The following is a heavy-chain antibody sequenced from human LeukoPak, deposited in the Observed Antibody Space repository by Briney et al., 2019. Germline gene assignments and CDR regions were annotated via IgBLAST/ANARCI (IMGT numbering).Heavy chain of an antibody. J-gene: IGHJ4*02. CDR2: MNQDGSEI. CDR1: GFTFSRYW. CDR3: ARDRHGDYYFDY. V-gene: IGHV3-7*01. Sequence: GGSLRLSCVGSGFTFSRYWLNWVRQAPGKGLEWVANMNQDGSEIYYLDSVKGRFTISRDNAKNSVYLQMNGLKAEDTAVYYCARDRHGDYYFDYWGQGTLVTVSS. D-gene: IGHD4-17*01.